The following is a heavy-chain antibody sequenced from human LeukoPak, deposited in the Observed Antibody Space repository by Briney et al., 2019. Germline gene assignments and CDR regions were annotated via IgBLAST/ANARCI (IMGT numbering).Heavy chain of an antibody. CDR2: ISSSGSTI. V-gene: IGHV3-11*04. CDR1: GDSISSGDYY. D-gene: IGHD6-13*01. J-gene: IGHJ4*02. Sequence: LSLTCTVSGDSISSGDYYWSWIRQAPGKGLEWVSYISSSGSTIYYADSVKGRFTISRDNAKNSLYPQMNSLRAEDTAVYYCARGAYSSSWEADFDYWGQGTLVTVSS. CDR3: ARGAYSSSWEADFDY.